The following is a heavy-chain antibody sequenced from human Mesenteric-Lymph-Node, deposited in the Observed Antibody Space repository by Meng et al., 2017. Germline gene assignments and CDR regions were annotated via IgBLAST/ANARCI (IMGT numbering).Heavy chain of an antibody. CDR1: GFTFSSYA. J-gene: IGHJ3*02. CDR3: ARAPLWFGEIVDDFDI. D-gene: IGHD3-10*01. CDR2: ITASGFTT. Sequence: GESLKISCAASGFTFSSYAMSWVRQAPGKGLEWVSAITASGFTTHYADSVKGRYTISRDNSQNTLTLQMSSLRADDAAVYYCARAPLWFGEIVDDFDIWGQGTVVTVSS. V-gene: IGHV3-23*01.